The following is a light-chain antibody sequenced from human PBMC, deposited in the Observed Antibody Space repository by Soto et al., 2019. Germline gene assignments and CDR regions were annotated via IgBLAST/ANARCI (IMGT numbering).Light chain of an antibody. Sequence: IQLTQSPSSLSASVGDRVTITCRASQDISNYLAWYQQKPGKTPRLLIFAASTLRRGVPSRFSGSGSGTDFTLTISSLQPEDFALYYCQHYGRSPITFGQGTRLEIK. CDR3: QHYGRSPIT. CDR1: QDISNY. J-gene: IGKJ5*01. V-gene: IGKV1-9*01. CDR2: AAS.